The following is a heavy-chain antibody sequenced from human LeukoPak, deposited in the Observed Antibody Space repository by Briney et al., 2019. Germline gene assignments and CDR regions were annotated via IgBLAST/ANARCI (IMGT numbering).Heavy chain of an antibody. CDR1: GGSFGGYY. CDR2: INRSGST. CDR3: ARQRLAVAGSPVWGNFHSYYYMDV. J-gene: IGHJ6*03. D-gene: IGHD6-19*01. Sequence: PSETLSLTCAVYGGSFGGYYWSWIRQPPGKGLEWIGEINRSGSTNYNPSLKSRVTISVDTSKNQFSLKLSSVTAADTAMYFCARQRLAVAGSPVWGNFHSYYYMDVWGNGTTVTISS. V-gene: IGHV4-34*01.